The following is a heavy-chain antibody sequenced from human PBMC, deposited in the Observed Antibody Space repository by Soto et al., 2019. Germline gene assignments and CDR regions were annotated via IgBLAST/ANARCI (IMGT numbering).Heavy chain of an antibody. CDR3: ARDPHEFWTSYWFDP. CDR1: GGSISSGYYY. J-gene: IGHJ5*02. Sequence: PSETLSLTCPVSGGSISSGYYYWSWIRQPPGKGLEWIGNIYYSGNTYYNPSLKSRLIISIDTSKNQFSLKVGSVTAADTAIYYCARDPHEFWTSYWFDPWGQGTPVTVSS. D-gene: IGHD3-3*01. V-gene: IGHV4-30-4*01. CDR2: IYYSGNT.